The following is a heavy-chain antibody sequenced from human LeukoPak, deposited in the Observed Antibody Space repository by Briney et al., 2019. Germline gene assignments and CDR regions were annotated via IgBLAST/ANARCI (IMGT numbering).Heavy chain of an antibody. V-gene: IGHV3-21*01. D-gene: IGHD1-26*01. CDR1: GFTFSSYS. CDR2: ISSSSSYI. CDR3: ARDGDSGSYYTEDAFDI. Sequence: GGSLRLSCAASGFTFSSYSMNWVRQAPGKGLEWVSSISSSSSYIYYADSVKGRLTISRDNAKNSLYLQMNSLRAEDAAVYYCARDGDSGSYYTEDAFDIWGQGTVVTVSS. J-gene: IGHJ3*02.